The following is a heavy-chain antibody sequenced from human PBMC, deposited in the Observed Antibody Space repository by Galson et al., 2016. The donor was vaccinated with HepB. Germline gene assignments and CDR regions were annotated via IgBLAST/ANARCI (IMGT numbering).Heavy chain of an antibody. CDR3: VQGSTAPAV. D-gene: IGHD2-2*01. Sequence: SLRLSCAASGFTFKNYALSWVRQAPGKGLEVVSSISRSGDSTDYADSVKGRFTISRDNSKNTLYLQMNSLRAEDAAVDYCVQGSTAPAVWGKGTAVTVSS. J-gene: IGHJ6*04. CDR1: GFTFKNYA. V-gene: IGHV3-23*01. CDR2: ISRSGDST.